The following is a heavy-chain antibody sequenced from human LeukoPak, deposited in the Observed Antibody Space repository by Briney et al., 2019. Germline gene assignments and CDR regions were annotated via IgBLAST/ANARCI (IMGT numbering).Heavy chain of an antibody. D-gene: IGHD3-10*01. Sequence: GASVKVSCKASGYTFTSYDINWVRQATGQGLEWMGWMNPNSGNTGYAQKFQGRVTITRNTSISTAYMGLSSLRSEDTAVYYCARDNVWFGESYYYYYMDVWGKGTTVTVSS. J-gene: IGHJ6*03. CDR3: ARDNVWFGESYYYYYMDV. V-gene: IGHV1-8*01. CDR1: GYTFTSYD. CDR2: MNPNSGNT.